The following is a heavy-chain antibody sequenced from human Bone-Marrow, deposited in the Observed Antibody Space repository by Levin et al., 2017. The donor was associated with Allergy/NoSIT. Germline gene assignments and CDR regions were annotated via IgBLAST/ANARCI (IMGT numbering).Heavy chain of an antibody. V-gene: IGHV3-9*01. Sequence: GGSLRLSCAASKFTFDDYAMHWVRQVPGKGLEWVSGISWNDGSRNYADSVKGRFTISRDNAKNSLFLQMNSLRAEDTALYYCVKDKRTWFGSGHFDYWGQGTLVTVSS. CDR2: ISWNDGSR. CDR3: VKDKRTWFGSGHFDY. CDR1: KFTFDDYA. J-gene: IGHJ4*02. D-gene: IGHD3-10*01.